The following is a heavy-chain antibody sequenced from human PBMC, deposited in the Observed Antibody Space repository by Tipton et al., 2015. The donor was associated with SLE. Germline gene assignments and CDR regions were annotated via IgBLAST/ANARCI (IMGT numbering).Heavy chain of an antibody. Sequence: TLSLTCTVSGGSVSSASYYWSWIRQPAGKGLEWIGRFYTSGSTKYNPSLKSRVSISLDTSKNHFSLELSSVTAADTAVYYCARGLSYYGSGSYRNWGQGTLVTVSS. V-gene: IGHV4-61*02. CDR2: FYTSGST. CDR1: GGSVSSASYY. D-gene: IGHD3-10*01. J-gene: IGHJ4*02. CDR3: ARGLSYYGSGSYRN.